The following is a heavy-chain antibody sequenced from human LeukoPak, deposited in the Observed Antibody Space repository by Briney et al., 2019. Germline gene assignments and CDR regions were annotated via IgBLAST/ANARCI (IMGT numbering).Heavy chain of an antibody. V-gene: IGHV1-18*04. CDR1: GYTFTSYG. D-gene: IGHD2-15*01. CDR3: ARDRGSTSIVVVPFDC. CDR2: ISAYNGNT. J-gene: IGHJ4*02. Sequence: GASVKVSCKASGYTFTSYGISWVRQAPGQGLEWMGWISAYNGNTNYAQKPQGRVTMTTDTSTSTAYMELRSLRSDDTAVYYCARDRGSTSIVVVPFDCWGQGTLVTVSS.